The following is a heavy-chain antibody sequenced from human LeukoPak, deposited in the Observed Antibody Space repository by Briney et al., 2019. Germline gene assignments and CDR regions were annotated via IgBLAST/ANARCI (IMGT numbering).Heavy chain of an antibody. CDR3: TRRRNYLSHFDY. Sequence: SETLSLTCAVSGGSISSYYWSWIRQPPGKGLEWIGYIYYSGSTNYNPSLKSRVTISVDTSKNQFSLKLSSVTAADTAVYYCTRRRNYLSHFDYWGQGTLVTVSS. CDR2: IYYSGST. CDR1: GGSISSYY. D-gene: IGHD1-7*01. J-gene: IGHJ4*02. V-gene: IGHV4-59*12.